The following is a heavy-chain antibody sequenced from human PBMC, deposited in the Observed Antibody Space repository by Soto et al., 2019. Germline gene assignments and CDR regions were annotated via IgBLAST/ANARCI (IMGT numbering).Heavy chain of an antibody. V-gene: IGHV5-51*01. D-gene: IGHD3-22*01. Sequence: GESLKISCKGSGYSFTSYWIGWVRQMPGKGLEWMGIIYPGDSDTRYSPSFQGQVTISADKSISTAYLQWSSLKASDTAMYYCAITRGYYDRSGSFDYWGQGPLVTVSS. CDR2: IYPGDSDT. CDR3: AITRGYYDRSGSFDY. CDR1: GYSFTSYW. J-gene: IGHJ4*02.